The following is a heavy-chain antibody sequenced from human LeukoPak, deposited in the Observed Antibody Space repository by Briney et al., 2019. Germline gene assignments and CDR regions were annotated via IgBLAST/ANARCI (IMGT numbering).Heavy chain of an antibody. CDR3: GKQVFTMIGGSFYY. CDR2: ISSSGSTI. D-gene: IGHD3-22*01. V-gene: IGHV3-48*03. CDR1: GFTFSSYE. Sequence: QPGGSLRLSCAASGFTFSSYEMNWVRQAPGKGLEWVSYISSSGSTIYYADSVKGRFTISRDNAKNSLYLQMNSLRAEDTAVYYWGKQVFTMIGGSFYYWGQGTL. J-gene: IGHJ4*01.